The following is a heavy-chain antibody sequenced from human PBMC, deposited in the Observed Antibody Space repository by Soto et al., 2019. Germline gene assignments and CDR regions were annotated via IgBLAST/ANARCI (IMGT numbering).Heavy chain of an antibody. CDR1: GVSFTGHF. CDR2: VSHSGNT. D-gene: IGHD7-27*01. Sequence: SETLSLTCTVSGVSFTGHFWSWVRQPPGKGLECIGEVSHSGNTKYYPSLRSRVTLSVDSSKNQISLALTSVTDADTAVYYCARAKFESTGWHQFDIWGQGTLVTVSS. CDR3: ARAKFESTGWHQFDI. J-gene: IGHJ4*02. V-gene: IGHV4-34*01.